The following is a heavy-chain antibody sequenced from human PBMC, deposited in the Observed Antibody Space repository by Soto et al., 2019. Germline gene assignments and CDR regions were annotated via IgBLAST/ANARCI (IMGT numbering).Heavy chain of an antibody. J-gene: IGHJ4*02. CDR2: IVVGSGNT. Sequence: ASVKVSCKASGGTFSSYAISWVRQARGQRLEWIGWIVVGSGNTNYAQKFQERVTITRDMSTSTAYMELSSLRSEDTAVYYCAADRDVDTAMVYGYGGNDWGQGTLVTVSS. CDR3: AADRDVDTAMVYGYGGND. D-gene: IGHD5-18*01. CDR1: GGTFSSYA. V-gene: IGHV1-58*02.